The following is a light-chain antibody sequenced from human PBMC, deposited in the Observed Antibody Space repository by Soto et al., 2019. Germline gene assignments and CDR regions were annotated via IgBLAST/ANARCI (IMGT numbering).Light chain of an antibody. CDR1: QKINNY. CDR2: AAP. J-gene: IGKJ4*01. CDR3: PQSYGTPLT. Sequence: DIQMTQSPSSLSASVGDRVTVSCRASQKINNYINWYQQRPGKAPKLVIYAAPSLQSGVPPRFSGSGSGTYFTLTITSLQPEDFATYYCPQSYGTPLTFGGGTKVEIK. V-gene: IGKV1-39*01.